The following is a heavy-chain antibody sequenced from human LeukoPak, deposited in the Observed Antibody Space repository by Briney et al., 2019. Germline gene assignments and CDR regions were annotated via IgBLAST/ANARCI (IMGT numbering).Heavy chain of an antibody. D-gene: IGHD5-18*01. V-gene: IGHV3-48*03. CDR2: ISSSGSTI. CDR1: GFTFSSYE. Sequence: GGSLRLSCAASGFTFSSYEMNWVRQAPGEGREWVSYISSSGSTIYYADSVKGRFTISRDNAKNSLYLQMNSLRAEDTAVYYCARVGYSYGLDYWGQGTLVTVSS. J-gene: IGHJ4*02. CDR3: ARVGYSYGLDY.